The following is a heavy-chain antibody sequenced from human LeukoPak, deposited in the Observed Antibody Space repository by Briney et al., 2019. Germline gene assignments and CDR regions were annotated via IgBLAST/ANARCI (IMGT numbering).Heavy chain of an antibody. Sequence: GGSLRLSCAASGFTVSSNYMSWVRQGPGKGLEWVAGIYRGGYTYYADSVNGRFTISRDNSKNTLFLQMDSLRAEDPAVYYCARENPSNYYGSSGYFHYWGQGTLVTVSS. J-gene: IGHJ4*02. CDR3: ARENPSNYYGSSGYFHY. D-gene: IGHD3-22*01. V-gene: IGHV3-53*01. CDR2: IYRGGYT. CDR1: GFTVSSNY.